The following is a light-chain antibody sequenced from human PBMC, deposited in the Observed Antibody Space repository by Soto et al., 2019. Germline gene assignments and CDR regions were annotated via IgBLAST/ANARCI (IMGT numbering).Light chain of an antibody. Sequence: IVLTQSPGTLSLSPGERATLSCRASQSVSDRVVWYQQKSGQAPSLLIYAASTRATGIPARFSGSGSGTEFTLTISSLQSADFAVYYCQQYNNWLWTFGQGTKVDIK. CDR3: QQYNNWLWT. CDR1: QSVSDR. CDR2: AAS. V-gene: IGKV3-15*01. J-gene: IGKJ1*01.